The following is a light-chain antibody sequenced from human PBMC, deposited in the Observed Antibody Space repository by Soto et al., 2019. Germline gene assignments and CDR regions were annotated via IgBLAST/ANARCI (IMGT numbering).Light chain of an antibody. CDR1: QSLLHSNGYNY. CDR3: MQALQIPPT. V-gene: IGKV2-28*01. Sequence: MVMAQSRLSLPVTPGEPTSISCRSSQSLLHSNGYNYLDWYLQKPGQSPQLLIYLGSNRASGVPDRFSGSGSGTDFTLKLSCVEAEDVALYYCMQALQIPPTFAQGTRLEIK. CDR2: LGS. J-gene: IGKJ5*01.